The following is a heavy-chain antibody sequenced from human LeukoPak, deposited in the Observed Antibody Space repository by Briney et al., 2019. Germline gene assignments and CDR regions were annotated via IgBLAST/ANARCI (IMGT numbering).Heavy chain of an antibody. CDR3: ARVLPNYDILTGAFDY. CDR2: ISSSSSYT. V-gene: IGHV3-11*06. J-gene: IGHJ4*02. Sequence: GGSLRLSCAASGFTFSDYYMSWIRQAPGKGLEWVSYISSSSSYTNYADSVKGRFTISRDSAKNSLYLQMNSLRAEDTAVYYCARVLPNYDILTGAFDYWGQGTLVTVSS. CDR1: GFTFSDYY. D-gene: IGHD3-9*01.